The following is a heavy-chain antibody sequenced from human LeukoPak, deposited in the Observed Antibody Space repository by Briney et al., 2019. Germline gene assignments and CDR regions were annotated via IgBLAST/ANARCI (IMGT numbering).Heavy chain of an antibody. D-gene: IGHD6-13*01. CDR1: GFTFSSYA. V-gene: IGHV3-23*01. Sequence: GGSLRLSCAASGFTFSSYAMSWVRQAPGKGLEWVSGISTGGTPAFYADSVKGRFTVSRDSSKNTLYLLMNSLRAEDTAVYYCAKELTYSSSWQIDYWGQGTLVTVSS. CDR3: AKELTYSSSWQIDY. J-gene: IGHJ4*02. CDR2: ISTGGTPA.